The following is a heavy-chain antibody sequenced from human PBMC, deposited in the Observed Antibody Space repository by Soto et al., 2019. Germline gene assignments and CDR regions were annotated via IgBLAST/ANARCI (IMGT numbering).Heavy chain of an antibody. D-gene: IGHD4-4*01. CDR2: ISGSGATT. J-gene: IGHJ4*02. CDR1: GLTFSNYG. V-gene: IGHV3-23*01. CDR3: AKGGGNPDY. Sequence: PGGSRRLSCAASGLTFSNYGMSWVRQAPGKGLEWVSGISGSGATTYYADSVKGRFTISRDNSKNTLYLQTNSLRAEDTAVYYCAKGGGNPDYWGQGTLVTVSS.